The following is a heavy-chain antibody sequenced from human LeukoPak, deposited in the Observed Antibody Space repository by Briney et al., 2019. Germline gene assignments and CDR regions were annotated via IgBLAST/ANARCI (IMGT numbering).Heavy chain of an antibody. V-gene: IGHV3-23*01. CDR3: AKTRGYSYGIDY. CDR2: ISGSGGNT. D-gene: IGHD5-18*01. J-gene: IGHJ4*02. Sequence: GGSLRLSCAASGFTFSSYEMNWVRQAPGKGLEWVSDISGSGGNTYYADSVKGRFTISRDNSKNTLDLQMNSLRAEDTAVYYCAKTRGYSYGIDYWGQGTLVTVSS. CDR1: GFTFSSYE.